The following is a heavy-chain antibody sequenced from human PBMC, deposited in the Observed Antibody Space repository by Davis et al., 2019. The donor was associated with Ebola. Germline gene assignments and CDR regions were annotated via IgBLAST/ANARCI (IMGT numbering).Heavy chain of an antibody. J-gene: IGHJ4*02. CDR3: TSHEWELRSY. D-gene: IGHD1-26*01. CDR1: GFTFSDSA. V-gene: IGHV3-73*01. Sequence: GGSLRLSCAASGFTFSDSAMHWVRQASGKGLEWVGRIRSKANSYATAYAASVKGRFTISRDDSKNTAYLQMNSLKTEDTAVYYCTSHEWELRSYWGQGTLVTVSS. CDR2: IRSKANSYAT.